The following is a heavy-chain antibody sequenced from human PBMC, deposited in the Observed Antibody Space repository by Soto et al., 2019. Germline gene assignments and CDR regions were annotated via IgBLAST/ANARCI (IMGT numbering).Heavy chain of an antibody. V-gene: IGHV1-69*01. CDR1: GGTFSSYA. D-gene: IGHD2-15*01. CDR2: IIPIFGTA. Sequence: QVQLVQSGAEVKKPGSSVKVSCKASGGTFSSYAISWVRQAPGQGLEWVGGIIPIFGTANYAQKFQGSVTITADESTITAYMALSTLRSEDTAVYYCARAIVDGPEAKGGLHYYCMDVWGQGTTVTVSS. CDR3: ARAIVDGPEAKGGLHYYCMDV. J-gene: IGHJ6*02.